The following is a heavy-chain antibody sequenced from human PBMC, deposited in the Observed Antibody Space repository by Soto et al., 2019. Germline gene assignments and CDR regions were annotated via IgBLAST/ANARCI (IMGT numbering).Heavy chain of an antibody. Sequence: QVQLLQSGGGVVQPGRSLTLSCEASGFAFNNHGAHWLRQAPGKGLEWVAVVWHGGSEGYYAHSVKGRFTISRDNFKNTLSHRMNSLRAEYTAIDYRARDGGHCTRLPCNSGFESWRQGGLVTVSS. J-gene: IGHJ4*02. CDR3: ARDGGHCTRLPCNSGFES. CDR2: VWHGGSEG. D-gene: IGHD2-8*01. V-gene: IGHV3-33*01. CDR1: GFAFNNHG.